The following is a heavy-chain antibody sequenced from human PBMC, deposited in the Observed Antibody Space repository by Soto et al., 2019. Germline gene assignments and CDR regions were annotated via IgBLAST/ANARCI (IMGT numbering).Heavy chain of an antibody. Sequence: QVQLVESGGGVVQPGRSLRLSCAASGFTFSSYGMHWVRQAPGKGLEWVAVISYDGSNKYYADSVKGRFTISRDNSKNTLYLQMNSVRVEDAAVYYCAQDLLRPGRAYGMDVWGQGTTVTVSS. CDR1: GFTFSSYG. CDR2: ISYDGSNK. J-gene: IGHJ6*02. CDR3: AQDLLRPGRAYGMDV. V-gene: IGHV3-30*18.